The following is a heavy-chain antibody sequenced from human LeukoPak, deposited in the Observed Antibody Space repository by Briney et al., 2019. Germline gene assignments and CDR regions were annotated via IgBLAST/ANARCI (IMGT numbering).Heavy chain of an antibody. Sequence: GGSLRLSCAASGFTVSSYWMTWVRQAPGKGLEWVAVISYDGSNKYYADSVKGRFTISRDNSKNTLYLQMNSLRAEDTAVYYCAREGIQLWLRNYFDYWGQGTLVTVSS. CDR1: GFTVSSYW. CDR2: ISYDGSNK. D-gene: IGHD5-18*01. V-gene: IGHV3-30*03. CDR3: AREGIQLWLRNYFDY. J-gene: IGHJ4*02.